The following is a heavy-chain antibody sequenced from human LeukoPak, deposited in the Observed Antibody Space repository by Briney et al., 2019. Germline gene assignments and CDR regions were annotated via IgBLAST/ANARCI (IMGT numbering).Heavy chain of an antibody. CDR2: IYYTGNT. CDR3: AKGKGGMDV. J-gene: IGHJ6*03. CDR1: GGSFSGYY. Sequence: SETLSLTCAVYGGSFSGYYWSWIRQPPGKGLESIGHIYYTGNTYYNPSLKSRVTISVDTSKNQFSLKLNSVTAADTAVYYCAKGKGGMDVWGKGTTVTVSS. V-gene: IGHV4-59*01.